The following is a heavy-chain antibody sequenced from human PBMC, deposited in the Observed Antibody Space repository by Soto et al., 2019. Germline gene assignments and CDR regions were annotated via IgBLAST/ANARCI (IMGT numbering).Heavy chain of an antibody. CDR3: ARGGYDTSGQTFIGWGPDC. CDR1: GVSITSGSYY. CDR2: RYYSGNT. D-gene: IGHD3-22*01. V-gene: IGHV4-30-4*01. J-gene: IGHJ4*02. Sequence: HVQLQESGPGPVTPSQTLSLSCTVSGVSITSGSYYWTWVRQSPGKGLEWIGSRYYSGNTYYNPSLNGRATISVDTSNNPFSLKLTSVTAADTAVYYCARGGYDTSGQTFIGWGPDCWGQGTLVTVSS.